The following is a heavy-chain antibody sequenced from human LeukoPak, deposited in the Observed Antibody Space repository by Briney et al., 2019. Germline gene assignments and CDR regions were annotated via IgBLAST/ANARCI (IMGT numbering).Heavy chain of an antibody. CDR3: AKYSPGGYYGRDFQH. V-gene: IGHV1-18*01. J-gene: IGHJ1*01. CDR2: ISAYNGNT. CDR1: GYTFTSYG. Sequence: ASVKVSCKASGYTFTSYGISWVRQAPGQGLEWMGWISAYNGNTNYAQKLQGRVTMTTDTSTSTAYMELRSLRSDDTAVYYCAKYSPGGYYGRDFQHWGQGTLVTVSS. D-gene: IGHD3-22*01.